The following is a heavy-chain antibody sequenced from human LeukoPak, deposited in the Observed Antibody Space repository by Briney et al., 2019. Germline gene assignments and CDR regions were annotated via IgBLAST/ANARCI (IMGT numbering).Heavy chain of an antibody. D-gene: IGHD6-13*01. V-gene: IGHV3-23*01. J-gene: IGHJ1*01. CDR1: GFTFSSYA. Sequence: PGGSLRLPCAASGFTFSSYAMSWVRQAPGKGLEWVSAISGSGGSTYYADSVKGRFTISRDNSKNTLYLQMNSLRAEDTAVYYCANTGYSSSWGEYFQHWGQGTLVTVSS. CDR3: ANTGYSSSWGEYFQH. CDR2: ISGSGGST.